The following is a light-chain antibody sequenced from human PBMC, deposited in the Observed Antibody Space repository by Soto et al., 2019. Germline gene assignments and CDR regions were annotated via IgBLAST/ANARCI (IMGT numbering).Light chain of an antibody. CDR3: NSYTGSSIYV. J-gene: IGLJ1*01. Sequence: QSVLTQPASVSGSPGQSIAISCTGTGNDVGGYNSVSWYQQHPGKAPKLMIYDVSNRPSGVSNRFFGSKSGNTASLTISGLQAEDEADYYCNSYTGSSIYVFGTGTKVTVL. V-gene: IGLV2-14*01. CDR1: GNDVGGYNS. CDR2: DVS.